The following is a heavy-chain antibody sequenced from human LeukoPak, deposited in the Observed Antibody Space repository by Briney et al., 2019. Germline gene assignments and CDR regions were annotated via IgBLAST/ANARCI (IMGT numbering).Heavy chain of an antibody. D-gene: IGHD3-9*01. CDR1: VFTFSSYA. Sequence: GGSLRLSCAASVFTFSSYAMSWVRQARGKGLEWVSAISGSGGSTYYADCVEGRFTISRDNSKNALYVQMQSLRAEDTAVYYCAKLTTITGMDVWGQGTTVTVSS. J-gene: IGHJ6*02. CDR2: ISGSGGST. V-gene: IGHV3-23*01. CDR3: AKLTTITGMDV.